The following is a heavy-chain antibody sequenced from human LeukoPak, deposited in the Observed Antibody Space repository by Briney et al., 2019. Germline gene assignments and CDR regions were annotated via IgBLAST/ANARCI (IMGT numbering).Heavy chain of an antibody. CDR3: AKTRGYSYRLGVDY. J-gene: IGHJ4*02. CDR2: ISFDGSNK. V-gene: IGHV3-30*18. CDR1: GFTFSNYD. Sequence: PGGSLRLSCAASGFTFSNYDMHWVRQAPGKGLEWLAGISFDGSNKYYADSVKGRFTISRDNSKNTLYLQMNSLRAEDTAVYYCAKTRGYSYRLGVDYWGQGTLVTVSS. D-gene: IGHD5-18*01.